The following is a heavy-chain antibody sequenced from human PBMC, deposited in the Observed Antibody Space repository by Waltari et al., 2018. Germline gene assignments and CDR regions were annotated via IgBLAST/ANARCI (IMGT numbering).Heavy chain of an antibody. D-gene: IGHD3-3*01. CDR3: VMVLGFWSWYYMVPVDY. CDR1: GENFTGYY. V-gene: IGHV1-2*02. Sequence: QVQLVQSGAEVKKPGASVKVSCKASGENFTGYYMNWVRQAPGQGLEWMEWRNARGGCANYTQTFQGGVTIAKDTSISAAYMEVNRLRCDVTAMSYWVMVLGFWSWYYMVPVDYWGQGTVVSVSS. J-gene: IGHJ4*02. CDR2: RNARGGCA.